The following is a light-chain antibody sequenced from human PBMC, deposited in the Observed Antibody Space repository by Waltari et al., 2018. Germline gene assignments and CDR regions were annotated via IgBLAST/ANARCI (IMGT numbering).Light chain of an antibody. Sequence: SALTQPDSVSGSPGQSITISCSGISSDSGGSNYVSWYQQPPGEAPKVIIYDVTNRPSGVSNRFSGSKSGSSASLIISGLQPEDEAVYYCSSFTSSTTGIFGGGTKLTVL. J-gene: IGLJ2*01. CDR2: DVT. V-gene: IGLV2-14*03. CDR3: SSFTSSTTGI. CDR1: SSDSGGSNY.